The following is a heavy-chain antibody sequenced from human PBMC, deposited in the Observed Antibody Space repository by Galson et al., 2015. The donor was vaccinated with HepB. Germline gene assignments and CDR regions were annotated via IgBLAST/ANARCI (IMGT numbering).Heavy chain of an antibody. CDR3: ATAPYHYYSDY. D-gene: IGHD2-2*01. V-gene: IGHV3-33*01. Sequence: SLRLSCAASGFTFSSYGMHWVRQAPGRGLEWVAIIWHDGSDKYYADSVKGRFTISRDDSKNMLYLQMNSLRAEDTAVYYCATAPYHYYSDYWGQGTLVTVSS. CDR1: GFTFSSYG. J-gene: IGHJ4*02. CDR2: IWHDGSDK.